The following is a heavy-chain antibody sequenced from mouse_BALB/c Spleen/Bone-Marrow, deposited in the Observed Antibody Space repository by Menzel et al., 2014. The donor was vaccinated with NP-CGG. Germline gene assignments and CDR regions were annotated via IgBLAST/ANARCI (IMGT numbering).Heavy chain of an antibody. V-gene: IGHV14-3*02. CDR1: GFNIKDTY. CDR2: IDPANGNT. D-gene: IGHD3-3*01. Sequence: VQLQQPGAELVKPGASVKLSCTASGFNIKDTYMHWVKQRPEQGLEWIGRIDPANGNTKYDPKFQGKATITADTSSNTAYLRLSSLTSEDTAVYYCARRTRYAMDYWGQGTSVTVSS. J-gene: IGHJ4*01. CDR3: ARRTRYAMDY.